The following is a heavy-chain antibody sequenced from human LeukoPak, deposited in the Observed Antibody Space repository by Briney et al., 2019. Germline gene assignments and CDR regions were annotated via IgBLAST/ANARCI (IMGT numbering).Heavy chain of an antibody. CDR1: GGSISSYY. CDR2: IYYSGST. CDR3: ARDLLSTAGYFDY. V-gene: IGHV4-59*01. Sequence: SETLSLTCTVSGGSISSYYWSWIRQPPGKGLEWIGYIYYSGSTNYNPSLKSRVTISVDTSKNQFSLNLSSVTAADTAVYYCARDLLSTAGYFDYWGQGTLVTVSP. D-gene: IGHD6-19*01. J-gene: IGHJ4*02.